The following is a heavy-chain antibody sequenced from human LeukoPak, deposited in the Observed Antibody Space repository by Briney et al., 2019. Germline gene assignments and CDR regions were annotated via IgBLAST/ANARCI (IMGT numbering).Heavy chain of an antibody. V-gene: IGHV3-21*01. J-gene: IGHJ6*02. D-gene: IGHD6-13*01. CDR3: ARDMVYSSSWPLYYYGMDV. CDR1: GFTFSSYS. Sequence: PGGPLRLSCAASGFTFSSYSMNWVRQAPGKGLEWVSSISSSSSYIYYADSVKGRFTISRDNAKNSLYLQMNSLRAEDTAVYYCARDMVYSSSWPLYYYGMDVWGQGTTVTVSS. CDR2: ISSSSSYI.